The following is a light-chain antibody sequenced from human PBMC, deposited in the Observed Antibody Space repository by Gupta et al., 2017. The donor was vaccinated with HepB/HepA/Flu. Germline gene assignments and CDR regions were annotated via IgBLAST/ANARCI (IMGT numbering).Light chain of an antibody. Sequence: EIVLTQSSATLSLSHGGRPTLSCRASESVSSYFAWYQQKPGQAPRLLIYDASNRAHGIPARFSGGGSGADFTLTISSREPEDFAVYYCQQRSNWPPLTFGQGTRLEIK. CDR3: QQRSNWPPLT. J-gene: IGKJ5*01. CDR2: DAS. CDR1: ESVSSY. V-gene: IGKV3-11*01.